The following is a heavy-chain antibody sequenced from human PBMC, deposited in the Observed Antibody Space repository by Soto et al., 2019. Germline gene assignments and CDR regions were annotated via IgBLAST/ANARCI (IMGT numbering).Heavy chain of an antibody. J-gene: IGHJ4*02. CDR1: GGSFRDYY. CDR3: ARTSRFDS. CDR2: INHSGST. V-gene: IGHV4-34*01. Sequence: PSETLSLTCAVHGGSFRDYYWSWVRQPPGKGLEWIGQINHSGSTNYNPSLKSRVTISVDTSKNQFSLKLSSVTAADTAVYYCARTSRFDSWGQGTLVTVSS. D-gene: IGHD6-6*01.